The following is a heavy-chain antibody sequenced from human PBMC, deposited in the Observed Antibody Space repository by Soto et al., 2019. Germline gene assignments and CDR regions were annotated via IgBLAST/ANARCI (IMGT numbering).Heavy chain of an antibody. D-gene: IGHD6-13*01. CDR2: ISGSGDST. V-gene: IGHV3-23*01. CDR3: AKGTVDAAGTPYTWFDT. J-gene: IGHJ5*02. Sequence: AGGSLRLSCAVSGFTFSDYAMTWVRQAPGKGLEWGPSISGSGDSTYYADSVKGRFDISRDNSKNTMYLQRNSLRAEDTAVYYCAKGTVDAAGTPYTWFDTWGQGTPVTVSS. CDR1: GFTFSDYA.